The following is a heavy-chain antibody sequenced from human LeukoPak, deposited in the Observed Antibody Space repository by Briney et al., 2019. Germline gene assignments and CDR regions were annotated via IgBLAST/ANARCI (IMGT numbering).Heavy chain of an antibody. D-gene: IGHD2-2*01. CDR1: GYSFTSYW. V-gene: IGHV5-51*01. CDR3: ARSSYCSSTNCYFNYFDY. CDR2: IYPGDSDT. J-gene: IGHJ4*02. Sequence: GESLKISCKGSGYSFTSYWIGWVRQMPGKGLEWMGIIYPGDSDTRYSPSFQGQVTISADKSISTAYLQWSSLKASDTAMYYCARSSYCSSTNCYFNYFDYWGQGTLVTVSS.